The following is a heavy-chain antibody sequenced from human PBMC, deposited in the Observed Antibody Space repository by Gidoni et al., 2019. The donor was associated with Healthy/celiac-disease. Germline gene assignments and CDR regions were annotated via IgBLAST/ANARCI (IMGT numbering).Heavy chain of an antibody. D-gene: IGHD6-19*01. V-gene: IGHV3-23*01. Sequence: EGQRLESGGGWVRPGGSLGRSCAASGSTFGSYAWSWVRQAPGKGLEWVSAISGSGGSTYYADSVKGRFTISRDNSKNTLYLQMNSLRAEDTAVYYCAKGRIAVAGYYYYYGMDVWGQGTTVTVSS. CDR1: GSTFGSYA. CDR3: AKGRIAVAGYYYYYGMDV. J-gene: IGHJ6*02. CDR2: ISGSGGST.